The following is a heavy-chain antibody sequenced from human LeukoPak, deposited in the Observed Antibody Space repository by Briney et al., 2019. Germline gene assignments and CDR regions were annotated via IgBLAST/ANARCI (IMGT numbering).Heavy chain of an antibody. J-gene: IGHJ4*02. V-gene: IGHV1-2*02. CDR2: INPNSGGT. Sequence: ASVKVSCKASGYTFTGYYMHWVRQAPGQGLEWMGWINPNSGGTNYARKFQGRVTMTRDTSISTAYMELSRLRSDDTAVYYCASQKGRDYYDSSGYYGYWGQGTLVAVSS. CDR3: ASQKGRDYYDSSGYYGY. CDR1: GYTFTGYY. D-gene: IGHD3-22*01.